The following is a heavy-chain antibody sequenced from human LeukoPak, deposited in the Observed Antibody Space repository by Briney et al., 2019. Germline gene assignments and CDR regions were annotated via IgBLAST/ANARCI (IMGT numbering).Heavy chain of an antibody. CDR2: ISYDGSNK. CDR1: GFTFSTYG. V-gene: IGHV3-30*18. J-gene: IGHJ6*02. Sequence: GRPLRLSCAASGFTFSTYGMHWVRQAPGKGLEWVAVISYDGSNKYYGDSVKGRFTISRDNSKNTLFLQMKSLRAEDTAVYYCAKDYMKLGYCGSTSCYGGMDVWGQGTTVTVSS. CDR3: AKDYMKLGYCGSTSCYGGMDV. D-gene: IGHD2-2*03.